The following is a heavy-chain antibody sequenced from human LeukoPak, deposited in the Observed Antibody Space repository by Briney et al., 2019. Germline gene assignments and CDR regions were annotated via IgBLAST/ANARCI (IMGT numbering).Heavy chain of an antibody. CDR1: GGSISSYY. CDR2: ISTSGST. CDR3: ARVRYSDSSVLTRKRSYYFDY. V-gene: IGHV4-4*07. J-gene: IGHJ4*02. Sequence: PSETLSLTCTVSGGSISSYYWSSIRQPAGKGLESIGHISTSGSTNYNPSLKSRVTMSVDTSKNQCSLKLSSVTAADTAVYYCARVRYSDSSVLTRKRSYYFDYWGQGTLVTVSS. D-gene: IGHD3-22*01.